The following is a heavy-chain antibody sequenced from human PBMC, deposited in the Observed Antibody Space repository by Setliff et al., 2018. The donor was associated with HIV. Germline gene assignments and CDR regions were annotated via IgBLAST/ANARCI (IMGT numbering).Heavy chain of an antibody. J-gene: IGHJ4*02. Sequence: ASVKVSCKASGYTFASYGITWVRQAPGQGLEWMGWISAYDGNTNYAQKVRERVTLTTDTATNTAFMELKNLTSADTAVYFCARSDWELVLSSFDYCGQGTQVTVSS. CDR1: GYTFASYG. CDR3: ARSDWELVLSSFDY. D-gene: IGHD1-26*01. CDR2: ISAYDGNT. V-gene: IGHV1-18*01.